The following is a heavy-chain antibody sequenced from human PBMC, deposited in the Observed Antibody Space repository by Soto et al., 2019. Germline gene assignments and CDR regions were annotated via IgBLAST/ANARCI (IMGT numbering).Heavy chain of an antibody. CDR3: VMQRSGVVS. D-gene: IGHD2-15*01. J-gene: IGHJ5*02. CDR1: GYSFTGNS. V-gene: IGHV1-2*04. Sequence: QVHLVQSGADVKKPGATVRVSCKASGYSFTGNSMHWVRHDPGQGLEWMGWNNPNNGGTNYAQRFRGLVTMTTDTSVRTAYMDLNRLKPDDRAFYYCVMQRSGVVSWGQGTLVTVSS. CDR2: NNPNNGGT.